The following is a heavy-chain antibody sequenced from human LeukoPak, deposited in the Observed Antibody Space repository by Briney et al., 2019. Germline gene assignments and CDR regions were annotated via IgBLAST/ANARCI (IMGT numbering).Heavy chain of an antibody. CDR3: AKGSAVADIYFDY. CDR1: GFTFSNYG. J-gene: IGHJ4*02. CDR2: IWYDGSNK. D-gene: IGHD6-19*01. V-gene: IGHV3-33*06. Sequence: GGSLRLSCAASGFTFSNYGMHWVRQAPGKGLEWVALIWYDGSNKYYADSVRGRFTISRDNSKNTLYLQMNSLRAEDTAVYYCAKGSAVADIYFDYWGQGTLVTVSS.